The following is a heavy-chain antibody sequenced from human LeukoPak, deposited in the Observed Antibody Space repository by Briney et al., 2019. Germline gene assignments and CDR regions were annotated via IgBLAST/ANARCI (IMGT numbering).Heavy chain of an antibody. J-gene: IGHJ4*02. D-gene: IGHD5/OR15-5a*01. CDR2: IYSTGST. V-gene: IGHV4-4*07. Sequence: SETLSLTCDVSGGSVRSYWWGWVRQPAGKGLEWLGRIYSTGSTRFNPSLKSRLTLSIDTSTNQFSLKLTSVTAADTAVYFCARQGYTVSYSFLDYCSQGTLVTVSS. CDR3: ARQGYTVSYSFLDY. CDR1: GGSVRSYW.